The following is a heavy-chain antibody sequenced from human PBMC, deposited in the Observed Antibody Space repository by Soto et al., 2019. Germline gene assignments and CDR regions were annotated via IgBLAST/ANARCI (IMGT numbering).Heavy chain of an antibody. CDR2: ISSSSSYI. CDR3: AVDSVAFDI. Sequence: GSLRLSCAASGFTFSSYSMNWVRQAPGKGLEWVSSISSSSSYIYYADPVKGRFTISRDNAKNSLYLQMNSLRAEDTAVYYCAVDSVAFDIWGQGTMVTVSS. CDR1: GFTFSSYS. V-gene: IGHV3-21*01. J-gene: IGHJ3*02. D-gene: IGHD5-18*01.